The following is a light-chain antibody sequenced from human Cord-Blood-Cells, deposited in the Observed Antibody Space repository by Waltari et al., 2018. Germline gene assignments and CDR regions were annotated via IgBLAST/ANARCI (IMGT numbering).Light chain of an antibody. CDR3: AAWDDSLNGVV. CDR1: SSNIGSNT. Sequence: QSVLTQPPSASGTPGQRVPISCSGSSSNIGSNTVTWYQQLPGTAPKLLIYRNNQRPSGVPDRFSGSKSGTSASLAISGLQAEDEADYYCAAWDDSLNGVVFGGGTKLTVL. J-gene: IGLJ2*01. V-gene: IGLV1-44*01. CDR2: RNN.